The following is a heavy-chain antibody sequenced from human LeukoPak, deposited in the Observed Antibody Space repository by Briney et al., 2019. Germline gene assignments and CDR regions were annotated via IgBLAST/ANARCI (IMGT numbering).Heavy chain of an antibody. V-gene: IGHV3-15*01. Sequence: TGGSPRLSCAASGFTLSNAWMSWVRQAPGKGLEWGGRIKSKPDGGATDYAAPVKGRFTISRDDSKNTLYLQMHSLKTEDTAVYYCTTLSLLAYYYGSGSYYNGVDYWGQGTLVTVSS. CDR3: TTLSLLAYYYGSGSYYNGVDY. CDR1: GFTLSNAW. CDR2: IKSKPDGGAT. D-gene: IGHD3-10*01. J-gene: IGHJ4*02.